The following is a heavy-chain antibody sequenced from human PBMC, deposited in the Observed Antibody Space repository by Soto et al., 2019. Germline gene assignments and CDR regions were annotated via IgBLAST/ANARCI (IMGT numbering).Heavy chain of an antibody. CDR3: GRVVEGATRHTDLDS. Sequence: SETLSLTCTVSGVSIHNSHSFWGWIRQPPGKGLEFIGTVYYSGGAHYNSSLKSRVTISVDTANNQVSLRMRSLTAADTALYYCGRVVEGATRHTDLDSWGQGTLVTVSS. V-gene: IGHV4-39*01. J-gene: IGHJ5*01. D-gene: IGHD2-21*01. CDR2: VYYSGGA. CDR1: GVSIHNSHSF.